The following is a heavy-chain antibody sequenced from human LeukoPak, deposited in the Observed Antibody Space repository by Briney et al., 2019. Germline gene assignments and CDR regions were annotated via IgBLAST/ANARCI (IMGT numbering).Heavy chain of an antibody. CDR1: GFTFSRYE. J-gene: IGHJ4*02. CDR2: ISSSGKTI. CDR3: ARDRDPSPFDY. Sequence: GGSLRLSCITSGFTFSRYEMHWVRQAPGKGLEWVSRISSSGKTIYYADSVKGRFTISRDNAKKSLYLQMDSLRAEDTAVYYCARDRDPSPFDYWGQGTLVTVSS. V-gene: IGHV3-48*03.